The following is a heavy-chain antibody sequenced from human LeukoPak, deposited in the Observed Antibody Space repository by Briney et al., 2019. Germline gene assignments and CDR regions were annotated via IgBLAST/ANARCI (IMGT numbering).Heavy chain of an antibody. Sequence: SETLSLTCTVSGGSISSYYWSWIRQPAGKGLGWIGRIYTSGSTNYNPSLKSRVTMSVDTSKNQFSLKLSSVTAADTAVYYCARRSGSYYGNWFDPWGQGTLVTVSS. D-gene: IGHD1-26*01. V-gene: IGHV4-4*07. CDR3: ARRSGSYYGNWFDP. J-gene: IGHJ5*02. CDR1: GGSISSYY. CDR2: IYTSGST.